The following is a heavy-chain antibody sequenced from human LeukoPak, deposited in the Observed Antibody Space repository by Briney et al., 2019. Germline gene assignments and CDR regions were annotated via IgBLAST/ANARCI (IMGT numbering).Heavy chain of an antibody. Sequence: GGSLRLSCAASGFTFSSYGMHWVRQAPGKGLEWVAVISYDGSNKYYADSVKGRFTISRDNPKNTLYLQMNSLRAEDTAVYYCAKDWDPDFGIAANWFDPWGQGTLVTVSS. CDR3: AKDWDPDFGIAANWFDP. D-gene: IGHD6-13*01. CDR1: GFTFSSYG. J-gene: IGHJ5*02. CDR2: ISYDGSNK. V-gene: IGHV3-30*18.